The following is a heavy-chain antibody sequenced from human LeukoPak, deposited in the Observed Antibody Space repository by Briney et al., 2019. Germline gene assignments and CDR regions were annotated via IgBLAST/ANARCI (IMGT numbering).Heavy chain of an antibody. Sequence: GGSLRLSCAASGFTFSSYGMHWVRQAPGKGLEWVAVISYDGSNKYYADSVKGRFTISRDNSKNTLYLQMNSLRAEDTAVYYCAKDLSASYYYDSSGYYFDAFDIWGQGTMVTVSS. D-gene: IGHD3-22*01. CDR2: ISYDGSNK. V-gene: IGHV3-30*18. J-gene: IGHJ3*02. CDR1: GFTFSSYG. CDR3: AKDLSASYYYDSSGYYFDAFDI.